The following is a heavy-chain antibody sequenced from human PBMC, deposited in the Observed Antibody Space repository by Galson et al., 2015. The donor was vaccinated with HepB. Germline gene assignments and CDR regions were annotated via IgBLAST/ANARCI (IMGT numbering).Heavy chain of an antibody. Sequence: SLRLSCAASGFAFSSYAMNWVRQAPGKGLEWVSGIGGSGDSANYADSVKGRFRISRDNSKNTLYLQTTRMSAEATAPYYCVKGLQSWVDANVRYWGQGTLVTVSS. J-gene: IGHJ4*02. CDR3: VKGLQSWVDANVRY. V-gene: IGHV3-23*01. CDR1: GFAFSSYA. CDR2: IGGSGDSA. D-gene: IGHD5-18*01.